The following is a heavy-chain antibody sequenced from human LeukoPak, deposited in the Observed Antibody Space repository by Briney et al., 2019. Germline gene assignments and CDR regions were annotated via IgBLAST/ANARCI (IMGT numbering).Heavy chain of an antibody. CDR2: ISSNGGST. D-gene: IGHD6-13*01. CDR3: VRDIAPLGTVWFDP. V-gene: IGHV3-64*01. CDR1: GFTFSSYA. J-gene: IGHJ5*02. Sequence: PGGSLRLSCAASGFTFSSYAMHWVRQAPGKGLEYVSAISSNGGSTYYANSVKGRFTISRDNAKNTLFLQMNSLRVEDTAVYYCVRDIAPLGTVWFDPWGQGTLVTVSS.